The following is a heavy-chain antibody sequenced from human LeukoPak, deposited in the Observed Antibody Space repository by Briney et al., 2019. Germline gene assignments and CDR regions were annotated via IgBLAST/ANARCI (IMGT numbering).Heavy chain of an antibody. J-gene: IGHJ4*02. CDR3: ARVRGYSYANEYHFEY. Sequence: GGSLRLSCTTSGFTFKNYAMTWVRQAPGKGLEWVSSIRDSGDATYYTDSVKGRFTISRDNSKNTLYLQMNLLRAEDTALYYCARVRGYSYANEYHFEYWGQGTLVTVSS. V-gene: IGHV3-23*01. CDR1: GFTFKNYA. CDR2: IRDSGDAT. D-gene: IGHD5-18*01.